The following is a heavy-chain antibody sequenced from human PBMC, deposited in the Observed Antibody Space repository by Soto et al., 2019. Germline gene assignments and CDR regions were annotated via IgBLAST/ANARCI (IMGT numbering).Heavy chain of an antibody. Sequence: ASVKVSCKASGGTFSSYAISWVRQAPGQGLEWMGGIIPIFGTANYAQKFQGRVTITADESTSTAYMELSSLRSEDTAVYYCARGKKRYDFWSGSYYYYGMDVWGQGTTVTVSS. J-gene: IGHJ6*02. D-gene: IGHD3-3*01. CDR2: IIPIFGTA. CDR3: ARGKKRYDFWSGSYYYYGMDV. CDR1: GGTFSSYA. V-gene: IGHV1-69*13.